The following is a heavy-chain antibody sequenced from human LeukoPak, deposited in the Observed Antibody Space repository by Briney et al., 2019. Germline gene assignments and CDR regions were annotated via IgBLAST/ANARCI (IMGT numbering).Heavy chain of an antibody. CDR2: INHSGST. J-gene: IGHJ6*03. D-gene: IGHD2-21*02. CDR3: ARVAYCGGDCYGYYYYYYMDV. CDR1: GGSFSGYY. V-gene: IGHV4-34*01. Sequence: SETLSLTCAVYGGSFSGYYWSWIRQPPGKGLEWIGEINHSGSTNYNPSLKSRVTISVDTSKNQFSLKLSSVTAADTAVYYCARVAYCGGDCYGYYYYYYMDVWGKGTTVTVSS.